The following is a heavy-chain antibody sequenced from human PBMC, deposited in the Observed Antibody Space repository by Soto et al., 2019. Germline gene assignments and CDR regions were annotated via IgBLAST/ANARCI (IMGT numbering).Heavy chain of an antibody. CDR2: INHSGST. V-gene: IGHV4-34*01. CDR1: GGSFSGYY. Sequence: PSETLSLTCAVYGGSFSGYYWSWIRQPPGKGLEWIGEINHSGSTNYNPSLKSRVTISVGTSKNQFSLKLSSVTAADTAVYYCARGLGLYYYYMDVWGKGTTVASP. J-gene: IGHJ6*03. D-gene: IGHD3-10*01. CDR3: ARGLGLYYYYMDV.